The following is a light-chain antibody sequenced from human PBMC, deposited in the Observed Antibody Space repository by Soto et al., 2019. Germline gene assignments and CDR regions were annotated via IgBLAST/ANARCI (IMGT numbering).Light chain of an antibody. CDR3: QQYGASPLFT. CDR2: GAS. V-gene: IGKV3-20*01. J-gene: IGKJ3*01. CDR1: QGVTTAY. Sequence: EVVLTQSPGTLSLSPGERATLSCRASQGVTTAYLAWYQHKPGQAPRLLIYGASNRATGIPDRFSGSGSGTDFTLTISRLEPEDFAVYSCQQYGASPLFTFVHGTKVDLK.